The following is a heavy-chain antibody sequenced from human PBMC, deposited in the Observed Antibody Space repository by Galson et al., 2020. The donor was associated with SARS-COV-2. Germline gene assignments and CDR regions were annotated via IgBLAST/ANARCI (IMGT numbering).Heavy chain of an antibody. CDR3: ARDAVGWGTGLVKNIFYFDF. J-gene: IGHJ4*02. Sequence: GGSLRLSCKASGFTFSNYWMSWVRQAPGKGPEWVANIKEDGTEQYYLDSVKGRFTISRDFARNSLYLQMSTLRDEDTAVYYCARDAVGWGTGLVKNIFYFDFWGQGTQVTVSS. CDR2: IKEDGTEQ. D-gene: IGHD5-18*01. V-gene: IGHV3-7*04. CDR1: GFTFSNYW.